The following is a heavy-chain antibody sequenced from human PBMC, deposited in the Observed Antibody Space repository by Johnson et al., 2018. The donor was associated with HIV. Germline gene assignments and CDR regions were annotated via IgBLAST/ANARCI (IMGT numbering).Heavy chain of an antibody. Sequence: QVQLVESGGGVVQPGRSLRLSCAASGFTFRSYGMHWVRQAPGKGLAWVAVISDDGSNKYYADSVKGRFTISRDNSKNTLYLQMNSLRVEDTAVYYCVRRFYDSSAFDIWGQGTLVTVSS. CDR2: ISDDGSNK. V-gene: IGHV3-30*03. CDR3: VRRFYDSSAFDI. CDR1: GFTFRSYG. D-gene: IGHD3-22*01. J-gene: IGHJ3*02.